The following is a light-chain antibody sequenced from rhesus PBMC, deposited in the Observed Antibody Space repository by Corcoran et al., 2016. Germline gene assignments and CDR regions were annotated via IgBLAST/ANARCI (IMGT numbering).Light chain of an antibody. CDR2: GAS. Sequence: ETVVTQSPATLSLSPGERATLSCRASQSVGSYLTWYQQKPRQAPRLLIYGASSRATGIPERFRGSGSGTDFTLPSSRREPEDVGVYYCQQSSNLSPLTFGGGTKVEIK. CDR1: QSVGSY. J-gene: IGKJ4*01. CDR3: QQSSNLSPLT. V-gene: IGKV3-24*04.